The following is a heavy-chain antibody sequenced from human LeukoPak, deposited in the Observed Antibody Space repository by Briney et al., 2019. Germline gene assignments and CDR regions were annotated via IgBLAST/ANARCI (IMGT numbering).Heavy chain of an antibody. V-gene: IGHV3-53*01. Sequence: GGSLTLSSSASGFTGSSNYMSWLRPAPGKGLEGVSVIYSGGSTYYADSVKGRFTISRDNSKNTLYLQMTSLRAEDTAPYYCARGGSGYDSPPFDYWGQGTLVTVSS. J-gene: IGHJ4*02. CDR3: ARGGSGYDSPPFDY. CDR2: IYSGGST. CDR1: GFTGSSNY. D-gene: IGHD5-12*01.